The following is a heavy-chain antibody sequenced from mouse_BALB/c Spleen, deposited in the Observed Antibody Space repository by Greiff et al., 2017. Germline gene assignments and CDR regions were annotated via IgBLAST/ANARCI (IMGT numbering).Heavy chain of an antibody. CDR1: GYTFTSYT. CDR3: ARKGYGNYEAWFAY. J-gene: IGHJ3*01. Sequence: QVQLQQSAAELARPGASVKMSCKASGYTFTSYTMHWVKQRPGQGLEWIGYINPSSGYTNYNQKFKDKATLTADKSSSTAYMQLSSLTSEDSAVYYCARKGYGNYEAWFAYWGQGTLVTVSA. V-gene: IGHV1-4*01. CDR2: INPSSGYT. D-gene: IGHD2-1*01.